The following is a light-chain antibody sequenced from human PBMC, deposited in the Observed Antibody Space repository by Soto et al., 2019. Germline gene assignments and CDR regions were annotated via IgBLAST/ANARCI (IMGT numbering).Light chain of an antibody. J-gene: IGKJ3*01. Sequence: DIQMTLSPSTLSASVGDRVTITCRASQSISSWLAWYHQKPGKAPKLLIYKASSLESGVPSRFSGSGSGTEFTLTISSLQPDDFATYYCQQYNSYPFTFGPGTKVDIK. V-gene: IGKV1-5*03. CDR1: QSISSW. CDR2: KAS. CDR3: QQYNSYPFT.